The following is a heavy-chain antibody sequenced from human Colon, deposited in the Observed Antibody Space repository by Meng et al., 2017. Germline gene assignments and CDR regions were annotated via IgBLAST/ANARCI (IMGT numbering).Heavy chain of an antibody. V-gene: IGHV4-4*02. CDR3: ARHGGYYQDF. D-gene: IGHD4-23*01. CDR1: GASVSVNSY. CDR2: IDHRGSA. J-gene: IGHJ4*02. Sequence: QGHLQESGPGLVKPSETLSLACSVSGASVSVNSYWSWVRQPPGRGLEWIGQIDHRGSAYYRPSLNSRVTMSLDKSRNQFSLRLTSVTAADTAVYYCARHGGYYQDFWGQGTLVTVSS.